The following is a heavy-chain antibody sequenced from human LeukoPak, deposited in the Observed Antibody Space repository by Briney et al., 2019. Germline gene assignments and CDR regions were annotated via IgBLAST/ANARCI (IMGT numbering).Heavy chain of an antibody. D-gene: IGHD3-16*01. CDR3: ARMGDYLEINYYFDY. CDR2: IVPIFGTA. Sequence: SVKASCKASGGTFSSYAISWVRQAPGQGLEWMGGIVPIFGTANYAQKFQGRVTITADKSTSTAYMELSSLRSEDTAVYYCARMGDYLEINYYFDYWGQGTLVTVSS. J-gene: IGHJ4*02. V-gene: IGHV1-69*06. CDR1: GGTFSSYA.